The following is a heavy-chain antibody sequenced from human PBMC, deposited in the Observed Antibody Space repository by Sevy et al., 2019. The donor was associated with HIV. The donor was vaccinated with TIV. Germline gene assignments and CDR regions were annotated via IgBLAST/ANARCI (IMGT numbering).Heavy chain of an antibody. Sequence: GGSLRRSCAASGFTFSDYYMSWIRQAPGKGLEWISYISGSDSTIYYADSVKGRLTISRDNAKNSLYLQMNSLRAEDTAVYYCARDHVKDGDLGDYYYYAMDVWGQGTTVTVSS. V-gene: IGHV3-11*01. J-gene: IGHJ6*02. CDR2: ISGSDSTI. CDR1: GFTFSDYY. D-gene: IGHD4-17*01. CDR3: ARDHVKDGDLGDYYYYAMDV.